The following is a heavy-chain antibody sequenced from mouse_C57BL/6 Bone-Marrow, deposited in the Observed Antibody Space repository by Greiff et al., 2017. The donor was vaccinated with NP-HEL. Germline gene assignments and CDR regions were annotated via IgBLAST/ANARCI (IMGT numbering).Heavy chain of an antibody. Sequence: QVQLKQPGAELVRPGSSVKLSCKASGYTFTSYWMDWVKQRPGQGLEWIGNIYPSDSETHYNQKFKDKATLTVDKSSSTAYMQLSSLTSEDSAVYYCASTPHYYSSSYYAMDYWGQGTSVTVSS. V-gene: IGHV1-61*01. CDR3: ASTPHYYSSSYYAMDY. J-gene: IGHJ4*01. CDR1: GYTFTSYW. D-gene: IGHD1-1*01. CDR2: IYPSDSET.